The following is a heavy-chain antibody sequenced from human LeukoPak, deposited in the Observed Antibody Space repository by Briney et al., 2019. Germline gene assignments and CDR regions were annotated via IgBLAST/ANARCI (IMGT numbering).Heavy chain of an antibody. Sequence: PGGSLRLSCAASGFTFSNYAMTWVRQAPGKGLEWVSSISTSGGTTYYTDSVKGRFTISRDNSKNTLYLQMNSLRAEDTAVYYCAKSTYYYDSSGSFDIWGQGTMVTVSS. J-gene: IGHJ3*02. CDR3: AKSTYYYDSSGSFDI. CDR2: ISTSGGTT. V-gene: IGHV3-23*01. CDR1: GFTFSNYA. D-gene: IGHD3-22*01.